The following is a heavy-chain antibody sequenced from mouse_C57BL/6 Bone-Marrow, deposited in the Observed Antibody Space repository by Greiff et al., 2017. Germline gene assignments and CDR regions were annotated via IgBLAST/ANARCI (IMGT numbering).Heavy chain of an antibody. D-gene: IGHD3-3*01. CDR1: GYTFTSYW. CDR3: ARYLGQY. Sequence: QVQLQQPGAELVKPGASVKLSCKASGYTFTSYWMQWVKQRPGQGLEWIGEIDPSDSDTNYNQKFKGKATLTVDTSSSTAYMQLSSLTSEDSAVYYCARYLGQYWGQGTLVTVSA. J-gene: IGHJ3*01. V-gene: IGHV1-50*01. CDR2: IDPSDSDT.